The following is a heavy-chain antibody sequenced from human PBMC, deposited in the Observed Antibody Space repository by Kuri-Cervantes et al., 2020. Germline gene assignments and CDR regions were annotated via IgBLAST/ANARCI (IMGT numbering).Heavy chain of an antibody. CDR2: IIPIFGTA. V-gene: IGHV1-69*13. CDR1: GGTFSSYA. J-gene: IGHJ5*02. D-gene: IGHD3-3*01. CDR3: ARDSRYYDFWSGYPDP. Sequence: SSVTVSCQASGGTFSSYATSWVRQAPGQGLEWMGGIIPIFGTANYAQKFQGRVTITADESTSTAYMELNSLRSEDTAVYYCARDSRYYDFWSGYPDPWGQGTLVTVSS.